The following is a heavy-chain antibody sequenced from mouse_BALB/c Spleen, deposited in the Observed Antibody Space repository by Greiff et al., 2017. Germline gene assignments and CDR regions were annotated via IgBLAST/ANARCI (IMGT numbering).Heavy chain of an antibody. V-gene: IGHV1-54*03. CDR2: INPGSGGT. CDR3: ARSSYYRYDGAMDY. D-gene: IGHD2-14*01. CDR1: GYAFTNYL. Sequence: VQLQQSGAELVRPGTSVKVSCKASGYAFTNYLIEWVKQRPGQGLEWIGVINPGSGGTNYNEKFKGKATLTADKSSSTAYMQLSSLTSDDSAVYFCARSSYYRYDGAMDYWGQGTSVTVSS. J-gene: IGHJ4*01.